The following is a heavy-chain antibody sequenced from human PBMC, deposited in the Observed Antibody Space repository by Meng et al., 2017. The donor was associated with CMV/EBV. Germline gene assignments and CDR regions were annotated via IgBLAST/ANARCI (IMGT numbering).Heavy chain of an antibody. CDR3: ARDLPYDFWSGYYRYYYYGMDV. V-gene: IGHV3-48*03. D-gene: IGHD3-3*01. CDR1: GFTFSSYE. CDR2: ISSSGSTI. Sequence: GESLKISCAASGFTFSSYEMNWVRQAPGKGLEWVSYISSSGSTIYYADSVKGRFTISRDNVKNTLYLQMNSLRAEDTAVYYCARDLPYDFWSGYYRYYYYGMDVWGQGTTVTVSS. J-gene: IGHJ6*02.